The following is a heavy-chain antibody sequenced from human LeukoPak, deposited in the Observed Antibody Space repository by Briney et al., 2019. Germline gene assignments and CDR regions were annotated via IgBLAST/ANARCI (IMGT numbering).Heavy chain of an antibody. CDR1: GFTFSSYW. Sequence: HPGRSLRLSCAASGFTFSSYWMHWVRQVPGKGLVWVARINPGRSSITYADSVKGRFTISRDNAKNTLYLQMDSLRAEDTGVYYCARSNQADDYWGQGTLVTVSS. CDR3: ARSNQADDY. D-gene: IGHD1-14*01. V-gene: IGHV3-74*01. J-gene: IGHJ4*02. CDR2: INPGRSSI.